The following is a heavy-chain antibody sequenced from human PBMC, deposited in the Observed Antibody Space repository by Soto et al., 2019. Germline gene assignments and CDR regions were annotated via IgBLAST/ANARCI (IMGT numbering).Heavy chain of an antibody. V-gene: IGHV3-64D*06. CDR2: ISRDGRIT. Sequence: GGSLRLSCSVSGFNFMSYAMHWVRRAPGRRLEHVSAISRDGRITYYAASVNDRFTITRDNSKNTLYLQMSSLSVDDTAVYYCAKDQWGLSGEWLGGYFDHWGQGAQVTVSS. CDR1: GFNFMSYA. CDR3: AKDQWGLSGEWLGGYFDH. D-gene: IGHD2-8*02. J-gene: IGHJ4*02.